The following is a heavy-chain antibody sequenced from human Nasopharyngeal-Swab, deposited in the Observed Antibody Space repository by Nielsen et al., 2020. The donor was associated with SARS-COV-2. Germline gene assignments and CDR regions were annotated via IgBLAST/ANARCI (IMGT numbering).Heavy chain of an antibody. CDR2: ISSSGSTI. CDR1: GFTFSDYY. J-gene: IGHJ4*02. D-gene: IGHD3-22*01. Sequence: GGSLRLSCAASGFTFSDYYMSWIRQAPGKGLEWVSYISSSGSTIYYADSVKGRFTISRDNAKNSLYLQMNGLRAEDTAVYYCAREDTDYYDSSGYFDYWGQGTLVTVSS. CDR3: AREDTDYYDSSGYFDY. V-gene: IGHV3-11*01.